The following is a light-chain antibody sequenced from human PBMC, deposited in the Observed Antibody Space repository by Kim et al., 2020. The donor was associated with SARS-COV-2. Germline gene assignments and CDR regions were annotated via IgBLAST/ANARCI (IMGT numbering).Light chain of an antibody. CDR1: QHIHSY. V-gene: IGKV1-33*01. Sequence: ECVGDRVTLTCQASQHIHSYLNWYQQRPGKAPELLVYDASILETGVPSRFTGSGSGTHFTFTISRLQPEDIATYYCQQYSNLPLTFGPGTKVDIK. CDR2: DAS. J-gene: IGKJ3*01. CDR3: QQYSNLPLT.